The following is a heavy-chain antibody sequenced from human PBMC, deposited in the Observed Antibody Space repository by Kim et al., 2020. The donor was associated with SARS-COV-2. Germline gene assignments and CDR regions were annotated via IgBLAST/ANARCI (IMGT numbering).Heavy chain of an antibody. D-gene: IGHD5-18*01. Sequence: SETLSLTCSVSGGSISTTRCYWGWIRQPPGKGLEWIGSIHFGGNIFYNSSLQSRVTLSLDTSKNQVSLSLSSVTAADAAVYYCARHRGDVYGYLYVDNWGQGTLVTVSS. J-gene: IGHJ4*02. V-gene: IGHV4-39*01. CDR3: ARHRGDVYGYLYVDN. CDR1: GGSISTTRCY. CDR2: IHFGGNI.